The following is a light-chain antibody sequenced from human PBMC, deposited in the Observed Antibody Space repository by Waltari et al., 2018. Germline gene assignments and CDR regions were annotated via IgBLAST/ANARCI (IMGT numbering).Light chain of an antibody. CDR2: GKS. CDR1: SLRINY. J-gene: IGLJ1*01. Sequence: SSELTQDPAVSVALGQTVRFTCQGDSLRINYSTWYQQKPGHAPILVIYGKSNRPSGIPDRFSGSSSGNTASLTITGAQAEDEADYYCHSRDSIGDHYVFGTGTKVTVL. CDR3: HSRDSIGDHYV. V-gene: IGLV3-19*01.